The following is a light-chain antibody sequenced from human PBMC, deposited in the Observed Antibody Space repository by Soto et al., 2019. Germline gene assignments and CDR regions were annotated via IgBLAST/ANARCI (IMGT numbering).Light chain of an antibody. CDR2: AAS. V-gene: IGKV3-15*01. J-gene: IGKJ2*01. CDR3: QQYNNWPLYT. Sequence: EIVMTQSPGTLSVSPGERATLSCRASQGVGSNLAWYQQRPGQAPRLLIYAASTRATDIPARFTGRGSGTEFTLTISSLQSEDFAVYFCQQYNNWPLYTFGQWTKLEI. CDR1: QGVGSN.